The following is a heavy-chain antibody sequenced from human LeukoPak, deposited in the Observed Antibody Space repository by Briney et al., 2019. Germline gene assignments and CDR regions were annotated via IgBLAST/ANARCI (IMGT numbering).Heavy chain of an antibody. D-gene: IGHD4-17*01. Sequence: PPVSLRLSCAASGFTFSSYAMSWVRQAPGKGLEWVSATSGSGGSTYYADSVKGRFTISRDNSKNTLYLQMDSLRAEDTAVYYCAKDISPYGDYGAADYWGQGTLVTVS. J-gene: IGHJ4*02. CDR2: TSGSGGST. V-gene: IGHV3-23*01. CDR1: GFTFSSYA. CDR3: AKDISPYGDYGAADY.